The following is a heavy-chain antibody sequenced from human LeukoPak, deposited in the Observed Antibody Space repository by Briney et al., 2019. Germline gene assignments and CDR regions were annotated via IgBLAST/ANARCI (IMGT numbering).Heavy chain of an antibody. Sequence: GASAKVSCKASGYTFTGHYMHWVRQAPGQGLEWMGWINPNSGGTNYAQKFQGRVTMTRDTSISTAYMELSRLRSDDTAVYYCAGEGGPMATITFDYRGRGTLVTVSS. CDR1: GYTFTGHY. CDR3: AGEGGPMATITFDY. D-gene: IGHD5-24*01. J-gene: IGHJ4*02. CDR2: INPNSGGT. V-gene: IGHV1-2*02.